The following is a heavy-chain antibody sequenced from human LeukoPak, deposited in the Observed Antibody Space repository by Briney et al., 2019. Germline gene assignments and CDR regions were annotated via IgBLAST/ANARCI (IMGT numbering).Heavy chain of an antibody. CDR1: GFTFSSYG. Sequence: GGSLRLSCAASGFTFSSYGMSWVRQAPGKGLEWVSAISGSGGSTYYADSVKGRFTISRDNSKNTLYLQMNSLRAEDTAVYYCARVGGGYYYYMDVWGKGTTVTISS. J-gene: IGHJ6*03. D-gene: IGHD2-15*01. CDR2: ISGSGGST. V-gene: IGHV3-23*01. CDR3: ARVGGGYYYYMDV.